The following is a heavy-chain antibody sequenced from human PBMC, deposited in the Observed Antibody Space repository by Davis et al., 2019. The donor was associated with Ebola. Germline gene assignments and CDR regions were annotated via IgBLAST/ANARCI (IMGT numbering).Heavy chain of an antibody. J-gene: IGHJ6*02. CDR1: GFTFSSYA. Sequence: GESLKISCAASGFTFSSYAMHWVRQAPGQGLEYVSAISSNGGLTYYADSVKGRFTISRDNAKNSLYLQMNSLRAEDTALYYCAKDFFVGGGFGGGMDVWGQGTTVTVSS. V-gene: IGHV3-64*04. CDR2: ISSNGGLT. D-gene: IGHD3-16*01. CDR3: AKDFFVGGGFGGGMDV.